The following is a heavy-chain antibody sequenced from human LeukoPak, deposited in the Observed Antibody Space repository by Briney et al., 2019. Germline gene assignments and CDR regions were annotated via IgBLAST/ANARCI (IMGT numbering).Heavy chain of an antibody. CDR3: ARVPLIWFGELCYFDY. Sequence: ASVKVSCKASGYTFTSYGISWVPQAPGQGLEWMGWISAYNGNTNYAQKLQGRVTMTTDTSTSTAYMELRSLRSDDTAVYYCARVPLIWFGELCYFDYWGQGTLVTVSS. J-gene: IGHJ4*02. CDR2: ISAYNGNT. CDR1: GYTFTSYG. D-gene: IGHD3-10*01. V-gene: IGHV1-18*04.